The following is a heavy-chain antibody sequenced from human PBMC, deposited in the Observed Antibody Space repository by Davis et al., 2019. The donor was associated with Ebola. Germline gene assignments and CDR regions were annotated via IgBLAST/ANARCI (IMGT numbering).Heavy chain of an antibody. CDR3: AREGIVVVVPAATDHDAFDI. Sequence: PGGSLRLSCTVSGGSISSYYWSWIRQPPGKGLEWIGYIYYSGSTNYNPSLKSRVTISVDTSKNQFSLKLSSVTAADTAVYYCAREGIVVVVPAATDHDAFDIWGQGTMVTVSS. V-gene: IGHV4-59*01. CDR1: GGSISSYY. D-gene: IGHD2-2*01. J-gene: IGHJ3*02. CDR2: IYYSGST.